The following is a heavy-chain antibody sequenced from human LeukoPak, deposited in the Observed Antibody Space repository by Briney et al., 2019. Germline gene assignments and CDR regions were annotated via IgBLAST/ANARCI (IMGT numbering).Heavy chain of an antibody. J-gene: IGHJ4*02. Sequence: GGALRLSCAASGFTFSSYGMHWVRQAPGKGLEWVAVISYDGTNKYYADSVKGRFTISRDNSKNTLHLQMNSLRAEDTAVYYCAKDDRGNEAPFDYWGQGTLVTVSS. CDR3: AKDDRGNEAPFDY. CDR1: GFTFSSYG. V-gene: IGHV3-30*18. CDR2: ISYDGTNK.